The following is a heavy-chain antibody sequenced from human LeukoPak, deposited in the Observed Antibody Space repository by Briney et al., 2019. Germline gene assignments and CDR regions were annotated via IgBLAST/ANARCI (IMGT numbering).Heavy chain of an antibody. V-gene: IGHV3-23*01. J-gene: IGHJ6*02. CDR2: ISRSGGST. CDR1: ELHA. CDR3: AKLGGKTAYGDEYYGMDV. D-gene: IGHD4-17*01. Sequence: GGSLRLTCAASELHAMTWVRQGAGKGLEWVSAISRSGGSTYYADSVKGRFTISRDKSNNTLYLQINSPRPEDTAVYYCAKLGGKTAYGDEYYGMDVWGQGTAVTVSS.